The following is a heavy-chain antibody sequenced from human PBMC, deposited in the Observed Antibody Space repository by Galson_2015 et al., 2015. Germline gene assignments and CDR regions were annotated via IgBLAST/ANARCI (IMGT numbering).Heavy chain of an antibody. V-gene: IGHV3-74*01. J-gene: IGHJ4*02. Sequence: SLGLSCAASGFTFSSYWMHWVRQAPGKGLVWVSRIYTDASSASSADSVKGRFTISRDDAKSTLYLQMNSLSAEDTAVYYCVRGNSGYGNFDYWGQGILVTVSS. CDR1: GFTFSSYW. CDR2: IYTDASSA. D-gene: IGHD5-18*01. CDR3: VRGNSGYGNFDY.